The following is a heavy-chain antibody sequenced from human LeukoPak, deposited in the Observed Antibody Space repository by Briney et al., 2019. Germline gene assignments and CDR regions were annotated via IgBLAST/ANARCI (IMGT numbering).Heavy chain of an antibody. D-gene: IGHD5-18*01. V-gene: IGHV3-53*01. J-gene: IGHJ5*02. CDR3: AKSTTYTALNWFDP. Sequence: GGSLRLSCAASGFTVSSNFMNWVRQAPGKGLEWVSIIYTGGSTNYADSVKGRFTISRDNSKKTVYLQMSSPRAEDTAVYYCAKSTTYTALNWFDPWGQGTLVTVSS. CDR2: IYTGGST. CDR1: GFTVSSNF.